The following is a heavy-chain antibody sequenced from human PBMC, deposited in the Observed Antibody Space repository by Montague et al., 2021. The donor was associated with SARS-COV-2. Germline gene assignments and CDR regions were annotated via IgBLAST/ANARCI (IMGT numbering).Heavy chain of an antibody. CDR3: ARVRAVPAAMRIFSLGRSYYGMDV. J-gene: IGHJ6*02. Sequence: SETLSLTCAVYGGSFSGYYWSWIRQPPGKGLEWIGEINHGGSTNYNPSLKGRVTISVDTSKNQFSLKLSSVTAADTAVYYCARVRAVPAAMRIFSLGRSYYGMDVWGQGTTVTVSS. D-gene: IGHD2-2*01. CDR2: INHGGST. V-gene: IGHV4-34*01. CDR1: GGSFSGYY.